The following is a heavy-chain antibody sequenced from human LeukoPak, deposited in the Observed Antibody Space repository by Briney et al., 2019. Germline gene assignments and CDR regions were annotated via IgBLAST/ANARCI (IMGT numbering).Heavy chain of an antibody. Sequence: SEPLSPTCTVSGGSISSGTYYWSWIRQPAGKGLEWIGRVYTSGSTNYNPSLKSRVTISVDTSKNQFSLNLSSVTAADTAVYYCPRDSITGDFDYWGQGTLVTVSS. CDR1: GGSISSGTYY. V-gene: IGHV4-61*02. CDR3: PRDSITGDFDY. J-gene: IGHJ4*02. D-gene: IGHD1-20*01. CDR2: VYTSGST.